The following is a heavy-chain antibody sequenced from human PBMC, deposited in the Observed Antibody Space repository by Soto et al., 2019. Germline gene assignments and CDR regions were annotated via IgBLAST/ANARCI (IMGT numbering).Heavy chain of an antibody. D-gene: IGHD3-3*01. Sequence: SETLSLTCTVSGGSISSGDYYWSWIRRPPGKGLEWIGYIYYSGSTYYNPSLKSRVTISVDTSKNQFSLDLSSVTAADTAVYYCARDRSGYSSIDYWGQGTLVTVSS. CDR2: IYYSGST. J-gene: IGHJ4*02. CDR3: ARDRSGYSSIDY. CDR1: GGSISSGDYY. V-gene: IGHV4-30-4*01.